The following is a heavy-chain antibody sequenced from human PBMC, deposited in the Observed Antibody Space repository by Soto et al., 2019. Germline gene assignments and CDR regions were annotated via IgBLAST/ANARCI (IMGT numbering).Heavy chain of an antibody. Sequence: QVQLVQSGAEVKKPGASVKVSCKASGYTFTSYDINWVRQATGQGLEWMGWMNPNSGNTGYAQKFQGRVTMTRNTSISTAYMELSSLRSEDTAVYYWARDPGDSSGWYGGADWFDPWGQGTLVTVSS. CDR2: MNPNSGNT. D-gene: IGHD6-19*01. J-gene: IGHJ5*02. CDR3: ARDPGDSSGWYGGADWFDP. V-gene: IGHV1-8*01. CDR1: GYTFTSYD.